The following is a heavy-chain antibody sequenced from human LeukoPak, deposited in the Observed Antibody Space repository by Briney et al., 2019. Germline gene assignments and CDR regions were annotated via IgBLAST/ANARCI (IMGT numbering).Heavy chain of an antibody. J-gene: IGHJ4*02. Sequence: PGGSLRLSCAASGFTFSSYSMNWVRQAPGKGLEWVSSISSSSSYIYYADSVKGRFTISRDNAKNSLYLQMNSLRAEDTAVYYCARARVARGGAFDYWGQGTLVTVSS. CDR1: GFTFSSYS. D-gene: IGHD3-3*01. CDR3: ARARVARGGAFDY. V-gene: IGHV3-21*01. CDR2: ISSSSSYI.